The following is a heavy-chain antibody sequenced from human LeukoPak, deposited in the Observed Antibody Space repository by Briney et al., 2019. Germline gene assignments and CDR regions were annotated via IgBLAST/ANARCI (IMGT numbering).Heavy chain of an antibody. CDR3: ARRATWWVQSQAFDY. D-gene: IGHD2-15*01. CDR1: GGFITNNY. CDR2: IFYSGST. J-gene: IGHJ4*02. V-gene: IGHV4-59*08. Sequence: SETLSLTCTVSGGFITNNYWSWIRQSPGKGLEWIGSIFYSGSTNYNPSLKSRVTMSVDTSKNQFSLTLSSVTAADTAVYYCARRATWWVQSQAFDYWGQGTLVTVSS.